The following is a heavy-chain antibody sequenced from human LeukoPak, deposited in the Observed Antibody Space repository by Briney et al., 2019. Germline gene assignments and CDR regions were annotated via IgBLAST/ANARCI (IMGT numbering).Heavy chain of an antibody. CDR3: ARERATIDY. CDR2: ISSSSSTI. J-gene: IGHJ4*02. Sequence: GGSLRLSCAASGFTFSSYNMNWVRQAPGKGLERISYISSSSSTIYYADSVKGRFTISRDNAKNSLYLQMNSLRAEDTAVYYCARERATIDYWGQGTLVTVSS. V-gene: IGHV3-48*01. D-gene: IGHD5-24*01. CDR1: GFTFSSYN.